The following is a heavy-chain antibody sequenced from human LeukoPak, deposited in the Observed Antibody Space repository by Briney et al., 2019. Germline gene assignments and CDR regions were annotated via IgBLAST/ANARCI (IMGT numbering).Heavy chain of an antibody. J-gene: IGHJ6*02. D-gene: IGHD3-10*01. V-gene: IGHV3-66*01. CDR3: AREPYGSGDV. CDR2: MYSDCST. CDR1: GCIVSNNY. Sequence: GGSLRLSCAASGCIVSNNYMSWVRQAPGKGLELVSLMYSDCSTCYADSVKVRFTITRSVSKNPLYLQMNGLRAEDTALYYCAREPYGSGDVWGQGTTVTVSS.